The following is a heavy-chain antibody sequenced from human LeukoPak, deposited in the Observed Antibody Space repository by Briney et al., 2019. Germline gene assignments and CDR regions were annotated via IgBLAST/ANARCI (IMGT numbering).Heavy chain of an antibody. CDR1: GFTFSDYG. J-gene: IGHJ3*02. CDR3: AREQYGSDDALDI. D-gene: IGHD3-10*01. V-gene: IGHV3-33*01. Sequence: GGSLRLSCAASGFTFSDYGMHWVRQAPGRGLEWVAVIWYDGSNKYYADSVKGRFTVSRDNSKNTLDLQMSSLRAEDTAVYYCAREQYGSDDALDIWGQGTLVTVSS. CDR2: IWYDGSNK.